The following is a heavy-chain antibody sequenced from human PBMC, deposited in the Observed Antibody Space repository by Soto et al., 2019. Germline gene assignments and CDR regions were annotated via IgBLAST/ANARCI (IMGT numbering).Heavy chain of an antibody. CDR1: GYTFTTYY. CDR3: ARATSAGNGRRVDV. J-gene: IGHJ6*02. D-gene: IGHD6-13*01. CDR2: INPSGGST. V-gene: IGHV1-46*01. Sequence: QVQLVQSGTEVKEPGASVSLPCKAFGYTFTTYYIHWGRQAPGQGLEWMGRINPSGGSTTYAQNFQGRVTMTRDTSTSTVYMDLNSLRSVDTAVYYCARATSAGNGRRVDVWGQGTTVTVSS.